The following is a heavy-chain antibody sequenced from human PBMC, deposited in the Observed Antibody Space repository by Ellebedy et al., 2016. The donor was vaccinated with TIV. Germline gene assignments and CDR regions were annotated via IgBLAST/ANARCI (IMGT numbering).Heavy chain of an antibody. J-gene: IGHJ4*02. CDR2: IYYSGST. Sequence: SETLSLXXTVSGGSVSSGSYYWSWIRQPPGKGLEWIGYIYYSGSTNYNPSLKSRVTISVDTSKNQFSLKLSSVTAADTAVYYCARTYYYDTSGYYPLGNYFDYWGQGTQVTVSS. CDR3: ARTYYYDTSGYYPLGNYFDY. CDR1: GGSVSSGSYY. V-gene: IGHV4-61*01. D-gene: IGHD3-22*01.